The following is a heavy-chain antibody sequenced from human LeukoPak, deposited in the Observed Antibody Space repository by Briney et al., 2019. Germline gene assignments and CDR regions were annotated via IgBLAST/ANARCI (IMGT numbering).Heavy chain of an antibody. CDR3: ATALGYSSSSNWGSYFDY. D-gene: IGHD6-6*01. CDR1: GYTFTSYY. Sequence: ASVKVSCKASGYTFTSYYMHWVRQAPGQGLEWMGIINPSGGSTSYAQKFQGRVTMTRDTSTGTVYMELSSLRSEDTAVYYCATALGYSSSSNWGSYFDYWGQGTLVTVSS. CDR2: INPSGGST. J-gene: IGHJ4*02. V-gene: IGHV1-46*01.